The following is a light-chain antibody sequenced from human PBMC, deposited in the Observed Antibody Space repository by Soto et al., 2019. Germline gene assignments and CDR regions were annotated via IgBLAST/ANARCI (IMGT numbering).Light chain of an antibody. J-gene: IGKJ4*01. CDR2: AAS. Sequence: DFQMTQSPSSLSASVGDRVTITCRASQTINNYLTWYQQKPGQAPKLLIYAASSLQSGVPSRFSGSGSGTDFTLTISSLQAEDSATYICQESITAQLTFGGGTKVEVK. CDR1: QTINNY. CDR3: QESITAQLT. V-gene: IGKV1-39*01.